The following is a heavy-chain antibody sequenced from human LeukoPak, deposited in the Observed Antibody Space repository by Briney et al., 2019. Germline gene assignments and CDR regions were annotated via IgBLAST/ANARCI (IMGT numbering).Heavy chain of an antibody. D-gene: IGHD3-3*01. J-gene: IGHJ4*02. V-gene: IGHV4-4*07. Sequence: SETLSLTCTVSGGSISSYYWSWIRQPAGKGLEWIGRIYTSGSTNYNPSLKSRVTMSVDTSKNQFSLKLSSVTAADTAVYYCGRVPLAADFWSGYYPGGGYFDYWGQGTLVTVSS. CDR3: GRVPLAADFWSGYYPGGGYFDY. CDR2: IYTSGST. CDR1: GGSISSYY.